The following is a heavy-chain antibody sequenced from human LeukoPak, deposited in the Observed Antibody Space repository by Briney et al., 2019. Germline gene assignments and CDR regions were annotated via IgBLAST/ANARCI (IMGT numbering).Heavy chain of an antibody. D-gene: IGHD6-13*01. CDR3: ARRFGGSWSFDY. J-gene: IGHJ4*02. Sequence: SETLSLTCTVSGGSVSSGSYYWSWIRQPPGKGLEWIGYIYYSGSTNYNPSLKGRVTISVDTSKNQFSLKLSSVTAADTAVYYCARRFGGSWSFDYWGQGTLVTVSS. CDR2: IYYSGST. V-gene: IGHV4-61*01. CDR1: GGSVSSGSYY.